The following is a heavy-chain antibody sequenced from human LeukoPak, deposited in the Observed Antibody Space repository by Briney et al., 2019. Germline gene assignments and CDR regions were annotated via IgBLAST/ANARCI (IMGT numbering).Heavy chain of an antibody. J-gene: IGHJ6*04. D-gene: IGHD3-9*01. Sequence: SGTLSFTCAVSGGSISSSNWWSWVRQPPGKGLEWIGEIYHSGSTNYNPSLKSRVTISVDKSKNQFSLKLSSVTAADTAVYYCARVWYYDILTGYYVTEDGMDVWGKGTTVTVSS. V-gene: IGHV4-4*02. CDR2: IYHSGST. CDR1: GGSISSSNW. CDR3: ARVWYYDILTGYYVTEDGMDV.